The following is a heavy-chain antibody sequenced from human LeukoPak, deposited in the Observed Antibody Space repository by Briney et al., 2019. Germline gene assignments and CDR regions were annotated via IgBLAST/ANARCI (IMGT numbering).Heavy chain of an antibody. D-gene: IGHD6-19*01. CDR3: ARASDSSGSYSGGHI. J-gene: IGHJ3*02. CDR1: GGSIANYF. Sequence: SETLSLTCTVSGGSIANYFWSWIRQSPGKGLERIGYVYSDGSTKYKSSLKSRVTISVDTSKNQFSLKLSSVTAADTAVYYCARASDSSGSYSGGHIWGQGTMVTVSS. V-gene: IGHV4-59*01. CDR2: VYSDGST.